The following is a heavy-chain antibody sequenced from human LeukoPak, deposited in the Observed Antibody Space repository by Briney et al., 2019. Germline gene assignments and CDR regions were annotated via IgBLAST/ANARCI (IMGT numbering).Heavy chain of an antibody. CDR2: ISSTRITI. V-gene: IGHV3-11*04. D-gene: IGHD3-10*01. J-gene: IGHJ3*02. Sequence: PGGSLRLSCAASGFTFSDFYLSWIRQAPGKGLECVSYISSTRITIYYTDSVKGRFTISRDNTKNSIFLQMNTLRAEDTAVYYCARDFYYYGSGKYFSVDVFDIWGQGTMVTVSS. CDR1: GFTFSDFY. CDR3: ARDFYYYGSGKYFSVDVFDI.